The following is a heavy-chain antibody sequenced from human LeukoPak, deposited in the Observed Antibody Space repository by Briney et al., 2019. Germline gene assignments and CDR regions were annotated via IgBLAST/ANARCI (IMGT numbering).Heavy chain of an antibody. CDR2: IRYDGSNK. CDR1: GLTFSSYG. Sequence: SGGSLRLSCAASGLTFSSYGMHWVRQAPGKGLEWVAFIRYDGSNKYYADSVKGRYTISRDNSKNTLYLQMNSLRAEDTAVYYCARDRTYKQLSYYYYGMDVWGQGTTVIVSS. V-gene: IGHV3-30*02. J-gene: IGHJ6*02. D-gene: IGHD6-6*01. CDR3: ARDRTYKQLSYYYYGMDV.